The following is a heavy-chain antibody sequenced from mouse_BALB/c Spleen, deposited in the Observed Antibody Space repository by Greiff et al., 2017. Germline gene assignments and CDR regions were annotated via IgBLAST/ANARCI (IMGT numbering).Heavy chain of an antibody. CDR3: ARSEYGNYVGAY. D-gene: IGHD2-10*02. Sequence: EVQLQQSGPELMKPGASVKISCKASGYSFTSYYMHWVKQSHGKSLEWIGYIDPFNGGTSYNQKFKGKATLTVDKSSSTAYMHLSSLTSEDSAVYYCARSEYGNYVGAYWGQGTLVTVSA. CDR1: GYSFTSYY. CDR2: IDPFNGGT. V-gene: IGHV1S135*01. J-gene: IGHJ3*01.